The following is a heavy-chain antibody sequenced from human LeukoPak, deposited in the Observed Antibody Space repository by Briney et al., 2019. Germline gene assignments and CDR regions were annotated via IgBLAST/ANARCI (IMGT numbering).Heavy chain of an antibody. V-gene: IGHV3-9*03. Sequence: GGSLRLSCAASGFTFDDYAMHWVRQAPGKGLEWVSGISWNSGSIGYADSVKGRFTISRDNAKNSLYLQMNSLRAEDMALYYCAKDMSGTTGYDAFDIWGQGTMVTVSS. J-gene: IGHJ3*02. CDR3: AKDMSGTTGYDAFDI. CDR1: GFTFDDYA. CDR2: ISWNSGSI. D-gene: IGHD1-1*01.